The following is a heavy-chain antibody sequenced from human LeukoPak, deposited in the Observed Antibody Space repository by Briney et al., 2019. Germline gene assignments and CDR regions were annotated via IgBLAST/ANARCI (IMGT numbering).Heavy chain of an antibody. Sequence: GGSLRLSCAASGFTFSSYSMNWVRQAPGKGLEWVSYISSGSRTIFHADSVKGRFTISRDNAKNSLYLQMNSLRAKDTAVYYCARVSSGSVPNFDYWGQGTLVTDSS. CDR2: ISSGSRTI. V-gene: IGHV3-48*01. CDR3: ARVSSGSVPNFDY. CDR1: GFTFSSYS. D-gene: IGHD6-25*01. J-gene: IGHJ4*02.